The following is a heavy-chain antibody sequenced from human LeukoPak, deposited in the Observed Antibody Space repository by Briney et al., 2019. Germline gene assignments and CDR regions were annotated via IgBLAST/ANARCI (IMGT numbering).Heavy chain of an antibody. J-gene: IGHJ4*02. CDR3: AREYYYGSGSYYNGY. V-gene: IGHV3-7*04. D-gene: IGHD3-10*01. CDR1: GFTLSSYW. Sequence: PGGSLRLSRAASGFTLSSYWMSWVRQAPGKGLEWVAYIKQDGSEKYYVDSVKGRFTISRDNAKKSLYLQMNSLRAEDTAVYYCAREYYYGSGSYYNGYWGQGTLVTVSS. CDR2: IKQDGSEK.